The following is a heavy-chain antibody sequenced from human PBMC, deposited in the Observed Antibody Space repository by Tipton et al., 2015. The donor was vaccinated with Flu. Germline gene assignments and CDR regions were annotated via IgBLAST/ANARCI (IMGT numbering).Heavy chain of an antibody. CDR2: IYHSGGT. CDR1: GYSISSGYY. V-gene: IGHV4-38-2*02. CDR3: ARGPEQWLVNPHYFDY. Sequence: TLSLTCTVSGYSISSGYYWGWIRQSPGKGLEWIGSIYHSGGTYCNPSLKSRVTISVDTSKNQFSLKLSSVTAADTAVYYCARGPEQWLVNPHYFDYWGQGTLVTVSS. J-gene: IGHJ4*02. D-gene: IGHD6-19*01.